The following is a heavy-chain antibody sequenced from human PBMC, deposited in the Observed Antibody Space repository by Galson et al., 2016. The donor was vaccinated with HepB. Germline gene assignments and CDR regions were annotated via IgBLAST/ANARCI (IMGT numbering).Heavy chain of an antibody. CDR3: TRGDGFWAGWTY. CDR2: INPSGGSP. J-gene: IGHJ4*02. D-gene: IGHD3/OR15-3a*01. V-gene: IGHV1-46*03. CDR1: GYTFTTYN. Sequence: SVKVSCKASGYTFTTYNIHWVRLAPGQGLEWMGIINPSGGSPNYAQKFQGRVTLTSDTSTSTVYMQLGSLRSDDTAENYCTRGDGFWAGWTYWGQGTLVTVSS.